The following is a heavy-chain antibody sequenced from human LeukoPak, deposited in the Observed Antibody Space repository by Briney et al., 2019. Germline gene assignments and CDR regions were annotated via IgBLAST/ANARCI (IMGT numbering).Heavy chain of an antibody. CDR2: ISSSGSV. Sequence: SETLSLTCTVSRGSISGSIRSYYWSWLRQPPGKGLEWIGYISSSGSVNDNPSLRSRVTISVDTSKDQFFLNLSSVSAADTAVYYCARIPLGYSGAYYFDYWGQGTLVTVSP. CDR3: ARIPLGYSGAYYFDY. D-gene: IGHD5-12*01. V-gene: IGHV4-4*09. J-gene: IGHJ4*02. CDR1: RGSISGSIRSYY.